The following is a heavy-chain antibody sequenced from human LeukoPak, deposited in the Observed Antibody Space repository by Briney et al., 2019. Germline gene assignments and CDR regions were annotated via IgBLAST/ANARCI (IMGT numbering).Heavy chain of an antibody. CDR3: ARQLYSSGSYYAPMDV. V-gene: IGHV4-39*01. D-gene: IGHD3-10*01. CDR1: GGSISSSIYF. CDR2: IHYSGST. J-gene: IGHJ6*03. Sequence: SETLSLTCPVSGGSISSSIYFWGWIRQPPGKGLEWIGSIHYSGSTYHDPSLKSRVTVSLDTSKNQFSLKLSSVTATDTAVYYCARQLYSSGSYYAPMDVWGKGTTVTISS.